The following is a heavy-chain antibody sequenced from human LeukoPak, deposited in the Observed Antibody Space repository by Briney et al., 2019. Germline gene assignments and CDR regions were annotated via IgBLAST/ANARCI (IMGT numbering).Heavy chain of an antibody. CDR1: GGSFSGYY. CDR2: INHSGST. CDR3: ARLYYGSGRQIS. Sequence: SETLSLTCAAYGGSFSGYYWSWIRQPPGKGLEWIGEINHSGSTNYNPSLKSRVTISVDTSKNQSSLKLSSVTAADTAVYYCARLYYGSGRQISWGQGTLITVSS. D-gene: IGHD3-10*01. J-gene: IGHJ4*02. V-gene: IGHV4-34*01.